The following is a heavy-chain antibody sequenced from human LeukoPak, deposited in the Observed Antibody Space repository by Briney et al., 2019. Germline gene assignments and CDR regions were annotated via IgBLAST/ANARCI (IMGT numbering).Heavy chain of an antibody. Sequence: GGSLRLSCAASGFTFSTYGMNWVRQAPGKGLEWVSGVSPSGDITYYADSVKGRFTISRDNSKNTVYLQMNNLRAEDTAVYYCARGGWDRSGYGALHPFGSWGQGTLVTVSS. CDR1: GFTFSTYG. CDR3: ARGGWDRSGYGALHPFGS. J-gene: IGHJ4*02. CDR2: VSPSGDIT. D-gene: IGHD3-22*01. V-gene: IGHV3-23*01.